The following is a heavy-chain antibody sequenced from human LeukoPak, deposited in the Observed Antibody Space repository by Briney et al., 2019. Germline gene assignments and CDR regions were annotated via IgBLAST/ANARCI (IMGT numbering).Heavy chain of an antibody. CDR2: INTNSGDT. V-gene: IGHV1-2*02. Sequence: EASVKVSCKASGYTFTGYYMHWVRQAPGQGLEWVGWINTNSGDTNFAQKFQGRVTMTRDTSISTAYMELSRLRSDDTAVYYCARDVWGVGAPRLDYWGQGTLVTVSS. CDR1: GYTFTGYY. J-gene: IGHJ4*02. D-gene: IGHD3-16*01. CDR3: ARDVWGVGAPRLDY.